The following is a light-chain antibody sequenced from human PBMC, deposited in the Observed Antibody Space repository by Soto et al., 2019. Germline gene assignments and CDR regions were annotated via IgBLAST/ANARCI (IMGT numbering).Light chain of an antibody. J-gene: IGLJ3*02. CDR3: CSYAGSNNWV. CDR1: SSDLGGHNY. V-gene: IGLV2-11*01. CDR2: DVT. Sequence: QSALTQPRAVSGSPGQSVTISCTGASSDLGGHNYVSWYQHHPGKAPKLLIYDVTQRPSGVPSRFSGSKSGNTASLTISGLQAEDESDYFCCSYAGSNNWVFGGGTQLTVL.